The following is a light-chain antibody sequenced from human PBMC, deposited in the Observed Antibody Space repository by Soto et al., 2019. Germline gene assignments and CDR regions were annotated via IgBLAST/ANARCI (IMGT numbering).Light chain of an antibody. CDR3: QQRSNWPPT. Sequence: EIVLTQSPATLSLSPGERATLSCRASQSITYYLAWYQQKPGQAPRLLMYDASHRATGVPARFSGSGSGTDVTLTISSPEPEDFAVYYCQQRSNWPPTFGGGTKVEIK. V-gene: IGKV3-11*01. J-gene: IGKJ4*01. CDR2: DAS. CDR1: QSITYY.